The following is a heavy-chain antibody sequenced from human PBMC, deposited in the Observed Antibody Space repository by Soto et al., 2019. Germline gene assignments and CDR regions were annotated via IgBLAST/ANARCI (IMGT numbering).Heavy chain of an antibody. D-gene: IGHD3-10*01. Sequence: PSETLSLTCTVSGGSISSSSYYGVWIRQPPGKVLEWIGSIYYSGSTYYNPSLKSRVTISVDTSKNQFSLKLSSVTAADTAVYYCARHDYYGSGSYYASNWFDPWGQGTLVTVSS. CDR1: GGSISSSSYY. J-gene: IGHJ5*02. V-gene: IGHV4-39*01. CDR2: IYYSGST. CDR3: ARHDYYGSGSYYASNWFDP.